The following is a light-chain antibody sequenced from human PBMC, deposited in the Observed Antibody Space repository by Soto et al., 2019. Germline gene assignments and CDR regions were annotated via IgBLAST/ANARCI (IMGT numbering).Light chain of an antibody. CDR2: GAS. Sequence: EIVMTQSPATLSVSPGERATLSCRASQSGSSNLAWYQQKPGQAPRPLISGASTRATGIPDRFSGGVSGTDFPLTISSLEPEDFAVYYCQQRSNWPPSITFGQGTRLEIK. J-gene: IGKJ5*01. CDR3: QQRSNWPPSIT. V-gene: IGKV3-11*01. CDR1: QSGSSN.